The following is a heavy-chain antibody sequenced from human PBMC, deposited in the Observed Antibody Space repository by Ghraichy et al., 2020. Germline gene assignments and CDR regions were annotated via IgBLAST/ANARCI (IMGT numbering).Heavy chain of an antibody. CDR3: ATGSGSQQWLVSFYAFDI. J-gene: IGHJ3*02. CDR2: FDPEDGET. D-gene: IGHD6-19*01. Sequence: ASVKVSCKVSGYTLTELSMHWVRQAPGKGLEWMGGFDPEDGETIYAQKFQGRVTMTEDTSTDTAYMELSSLRSEDTAVYYCATGSGSQQWLVSFYAFDIWGQGTMVTVSS. CDR1: GYTLTELS. V-gene: IGHV1-24*01.